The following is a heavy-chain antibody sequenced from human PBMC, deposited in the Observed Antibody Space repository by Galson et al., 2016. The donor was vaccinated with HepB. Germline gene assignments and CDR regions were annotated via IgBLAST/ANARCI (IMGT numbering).Heavy chain of an antibody. Sequence: SLRLSCAASGFTFSTYAMHWVRQAPGKGLEWVALISYDGSNKYYADPVQGRFTISKDNFMNTLYLQMNSLRAEDTAVYYCAKKSPGKELSPPDYWGQGTLVTVSS. CDR3: AKKSPGKELSPPDY. J-gene: IGHJ4*02. V-gene: IGHV3-30*04. D-gene: IGHD1-26*01. CDR1: GFTFSTYA. CDR2: ISYDGSNK.